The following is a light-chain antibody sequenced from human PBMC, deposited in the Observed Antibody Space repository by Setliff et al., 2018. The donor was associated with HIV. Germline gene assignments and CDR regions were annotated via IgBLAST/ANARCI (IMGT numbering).Light chain of an antibody. V-gene: IGLV2-14*01. J-gene: IGLJ1*01. Sequence: QSALTQPASVSGSPGQSITISCTGTNSDVGGYNYVPWYQQHPGRAPKLIIYEVRNRPSGVSHRFSGSKSGNTASLTISGLQAEDEADYYCSSYAITNTLPFGTGTKVTVL. CDR2: EVR. CDR3: SSYAITNTLP. CDR1: NSDVGGYNY.